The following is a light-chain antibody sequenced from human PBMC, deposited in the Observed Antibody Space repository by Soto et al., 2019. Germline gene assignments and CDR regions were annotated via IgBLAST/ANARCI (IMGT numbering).Light chain of an antibody. Sequence: QSVLTQPPSVSGAPGQRVTISCTGSSSNIGAGYDVHWYQQLPGTAPKLLIYGNSNRPSGVPDRFSGSNSGTSASLAITGLQAEDEADYSCQSYDSSYVFGTGTKLTVL. CDR1: SSNIGAGYD. CDR3: QSYDSSYV. V-gene: IGLV1-40*01. CDR2: GNS. J-gene: IGLJ1*01.